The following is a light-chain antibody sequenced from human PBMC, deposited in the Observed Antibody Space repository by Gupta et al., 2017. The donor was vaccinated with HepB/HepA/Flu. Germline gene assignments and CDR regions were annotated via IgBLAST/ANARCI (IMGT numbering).Light chain of an antibody. Sequence: QSALTQPASVSGSPGQSITISCTGTSSDVGGYNYVSWYQQYPGKAPKLIIYDVNNRPSGVSNRFSGSKSGNTASLTISGLQAEDEASYYCSSYTTTTTLVYGGGTKLTVL. CDR1: SSDVGGYNY. CDR2: DVN. J-gene: IGLJ2*01. CDR3: SSYTTTTTLV. V-gene: IGLV2-14*03.